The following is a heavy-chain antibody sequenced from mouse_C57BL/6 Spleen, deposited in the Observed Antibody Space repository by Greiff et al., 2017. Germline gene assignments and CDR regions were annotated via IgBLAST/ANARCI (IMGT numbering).Heavy chain of an antibody. CDR3: ARGRGFYYGYDVWYFDV. CDR1: GYTFTSYW. D-gene: IGHD2-2*01. CDR2: IYPGSGST. V-gene: IGHV1-55*01. J-gene: IGHJ1*03. Sequence: QVQLQQPGAELVKPGASVKMSCKASGYTFTSYWITWVKQRPGQGLEWIGDIYPGSGSTNYNEKFKSKATLTVDTSSSTAYMQLSSLTSEDSAVYYCARGRGFYYGYDVWYFDVWGTGTTVTVSS.